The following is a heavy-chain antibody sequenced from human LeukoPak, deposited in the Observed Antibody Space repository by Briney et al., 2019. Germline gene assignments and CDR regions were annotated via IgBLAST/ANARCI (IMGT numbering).Heavy chain of an antibody. Sequence: SETLSLTCTVSGASISSHYWSWIRQPPGKGLEWIGYIFTSGDTDCNPSLKSRVTMSVDPSKNQFSLKLSSVTAADTAVYYCARSARLLGFWGQGTLVTVSS. D-gene: IGHD6-25*01. CDR1: GASISSHY. V-gene: IGHV4-4*09. CDR2: IFTSGDT. CDR3: ARSARLLGF. J-gene: IGHJ4*02.